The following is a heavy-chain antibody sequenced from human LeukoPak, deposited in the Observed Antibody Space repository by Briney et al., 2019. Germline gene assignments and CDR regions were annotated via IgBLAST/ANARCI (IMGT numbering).Heavy chain of an antibody. CDR2: TSYDGSSK. V-gene: IGHV3-30*03. CDR1: GFTFSNYG. D-gene: IGHD2-15*01. J-gene: IGHJ4*02. CDR3: ARKEGGTWAADY. Sequence: GGSLRLSCAASGFTFSNYGMHWVRQAPGKGLEWVSITSYDGSSKFYADSVQGRFTISRDNSKNTLYLQMNSLRAEDTAVYYCARKEGGTWAADYWGQGTLVSVSS.